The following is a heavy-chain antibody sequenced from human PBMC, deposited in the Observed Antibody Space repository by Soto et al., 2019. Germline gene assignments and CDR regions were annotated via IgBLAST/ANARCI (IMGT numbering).Heavy chain of an antibody. CDR1: GGSISSHY. J-gene: IGHJ4*02. Sequence: QVQLQESGPGLVKPSETLSLTCTVSGGSISSHYWSWIRQPPGEGLEWIGRASYSGSPSYNPSLKSRVPISIDTSKNQFSLKLTSVPAADTAVYYCARQWGGDYWGQGTLVTVSS. CDR3: ARQWGGDY. CDR2: ASYSGSP. V-gene: IGHV4-59*08. D-gene: IGHD3-16*01.